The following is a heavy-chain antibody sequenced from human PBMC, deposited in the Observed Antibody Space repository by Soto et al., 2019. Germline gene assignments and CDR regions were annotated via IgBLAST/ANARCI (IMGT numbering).Heavy chain of an antibody. J-gene: IGHJ6*02. V-gene: IGHV1-69*12. D-gene: IGHD2-15*01. Sequence: QVQLVQSGAEVKKPGSSVKVSCKASGVTFSSYAINWVRQAPGQGLEWMGGIIPIFGTANYAQKLQGRVTITADESTSTAYMELSSLRSEDTAVYYCARGSGGSSYYYYGMDVWGQGTTVTVSS. CDR2: IIPIFGTA. CDR3: ARGSGGSSYYYYGMDV. CDR1: GVTFSSYA.